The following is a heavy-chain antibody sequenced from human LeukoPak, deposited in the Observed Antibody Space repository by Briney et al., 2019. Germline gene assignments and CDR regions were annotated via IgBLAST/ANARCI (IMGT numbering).Heavy chain of an antibody. V-gene: IGHV4-59*11. CDR3: TTIKRGNIFGYFDF. CDR2: VYDSGRT. D-gene: IGHD5-18*01. Sequence: SETLSLTCTVSGGSMTTHHWNWIRQTPGKGLEWIGYVYDSGRTKENPSLKSRVTLSADTSKNQLSLRLSSVTAADTAVYYCTTIKRGNIFGYFDFWGQGILVTVSS. J-gene: IGHJ4*02. CDR1: GGSMTTHH.